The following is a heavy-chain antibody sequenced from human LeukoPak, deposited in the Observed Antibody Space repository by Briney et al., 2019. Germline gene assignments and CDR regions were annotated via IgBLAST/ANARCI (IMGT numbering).Heavy chain of an antibody. CDR2: ISATGGTI. CDR1: GFTFSSNG. Sequence: PGGSLRLSCAASGFTFSSNGMNWVRQAPGKGLEWVSYISATGGTIYYADSVKGRFTISRDNARNSLYLQMNSLRDEDTAIYYCASRSSVAGTGPGWGQGTLVTVSS. V-gene: IGHV3-48*03. D-gene: IGHD6-13*01. J-gene: IGHJ4*02. CDR3: ASRSSVAGTGPG.